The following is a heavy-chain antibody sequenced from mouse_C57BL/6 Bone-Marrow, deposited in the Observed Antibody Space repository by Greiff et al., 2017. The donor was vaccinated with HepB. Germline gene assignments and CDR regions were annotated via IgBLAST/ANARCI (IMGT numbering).Heavy chain of an antibody. Sequence: VQLQQPGAELVRPGTSVKLSCKASGYTFTSYWMHWVKQRPGQGLEWIGVIDPSDSYTNYNQKFKGKATLTVDTSSSTACMQLSSLTSEDSAVYYCGRSPYYAMGYWGQRTSVTVSS. V-gene: IGHV1-59*01. CDR1: GYTFTSYW. CDR3: GRSPYYAMGY. J-gene: IGHJ4*01. CDR2: IDPSDSYT.